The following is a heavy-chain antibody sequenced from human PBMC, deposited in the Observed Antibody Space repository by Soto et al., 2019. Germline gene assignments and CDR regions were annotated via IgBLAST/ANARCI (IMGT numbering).Heavy chain of an antibody. CDR2: TYYRSKWYN. V-gene: IGHV6-1*01. CDR1: GDSVSSNSAA. D-gene: IGHD1-26*01. J-gene: IGHJ6*02. Sequence: SQTLSLTCAISGDSVSSNSAAWNWIRQSPSRGLEWLGRTYYRSKWYNDYAVSVKSRITINPDTSKNQFSLQLNSVTPEDTAVYYCARVGGSYLNYCYRMAVWGRGTTVTVSS. CDR3: ARVGGSYLNYCYRMAV.